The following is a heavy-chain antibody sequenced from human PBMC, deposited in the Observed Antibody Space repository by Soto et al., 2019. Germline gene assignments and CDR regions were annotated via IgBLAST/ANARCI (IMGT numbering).Heavy chain of an antibody. Sequence: EVQLLESGGGLVQPGGSLRLSCAASGFTFSSYAMSWVRQAPGKGLEWVSAISGSGGSTYYADSVEGRFTISRDNSKNTLYLQMNSLRAEDTAVYYCAKASGYSSGWYNYYYGMDVWGQGTTVTVSS. CDR1: GFTFSSYA. D-gene: IGHD6-19*01. CDR3: AKASGYSSGWYNYYYGMDV. J-gene: IGHJ6*02. CDR2: ISGSGGST. V-gene: IGHV3-23*01.